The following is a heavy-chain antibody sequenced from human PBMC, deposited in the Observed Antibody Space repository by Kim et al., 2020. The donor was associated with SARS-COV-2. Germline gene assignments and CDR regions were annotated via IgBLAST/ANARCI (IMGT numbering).Heavy chain of an antibody. Sequence: GGSLRLSCAASGFTFNEYSMNWVRQAPGKGLEWVSFISSSSSHIYYADSVKGRFTISRDNAKNSLFLQMNSLRVEDTAVYYCARDGYDILTGHWNDAFDIWGQGTMVTVSS. CDR2: ISSSSSHI. CDR1: GFTFNEYS. J-gene: IGHJ3*02. CDR3: ARDGYDILTGHWNDAFDI. V-gene: IGHV3-21*01. D-gene: IGHD3-9*01.